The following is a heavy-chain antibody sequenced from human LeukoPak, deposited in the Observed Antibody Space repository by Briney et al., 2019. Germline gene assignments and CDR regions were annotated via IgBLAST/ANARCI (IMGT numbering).Heavy chain of an antibody. CDR2: IRSIGDR. V-gene: IGHV3-13*01. CDR1: GFTFGDYD. Sequence: GGSLRLSCAASGFTFGDYDMHWVRQATGKGLEWVSAIRSIGDRFYSGSVKGRFTISRENAKNTLYLEMNSLRVGDTAVYYCARLYSSGRYANAFDIWGQGAVVTVSS. J-gene: IGHJ3*02. D-gene: IGHD6-19*01. CDR3: ARLYSSGRYANAFDI.